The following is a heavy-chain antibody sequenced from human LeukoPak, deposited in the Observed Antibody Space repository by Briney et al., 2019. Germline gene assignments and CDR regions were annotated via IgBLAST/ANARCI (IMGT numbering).Heavy chain of an antibody. CDR3: ASYHGSGSYSNANNWFDP. J-gene: IGHJ5*02. CDR1: GGSFSGYC. Sequence: PSETLSLTCAVYGGSFSGYCWSWIRQPPGKGLEWIGEINHSGSTNYNPSLKSRVTISVDTSKNQFSLKLSSVTAADTAVYYCASYHGSGSYSNANNWFDPWGQGTLVTVSS. V-gene: IGHV4-34*01. CDR2: INHSGST. D-gene: IGHD3-10*01.